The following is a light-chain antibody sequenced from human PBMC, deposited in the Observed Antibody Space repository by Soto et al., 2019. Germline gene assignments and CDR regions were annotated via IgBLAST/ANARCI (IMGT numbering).Light chain of an antibody. CDR2: DAS. CDR3: SSFTGSNYV. CDR1: ISDVGGYNF. J-gene: IGLJ1*01. V-gene: IGLV2-14*03. Sequence: QSALTQPASVSGSPGQSITISCTGTISDVGGYNFVSWYQQYPGKAPKLMICDASNRPSGVSNRFSGSKSGNTAFLTISGLQAEDEADYYCSSFTGSNYVFGTGTKVTVL.